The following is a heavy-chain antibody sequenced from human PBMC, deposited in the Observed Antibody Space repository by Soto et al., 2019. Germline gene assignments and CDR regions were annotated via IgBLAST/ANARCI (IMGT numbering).Heavy chain of an antibody. CDR3: ARLGGFCSSTNCYGYYAMDV. CDR1: GGSISSGPYS. Sequence: SETLSLTCTVSGGSISSGPYSWGWIRQPPGEGLEWIATFHYGESTHYNQSLENQVTVSVDTSQNHFSLKVSSVTVADTAVYYCARLGGFCSSTNCYGYYAMDVWGQGTTVTVSS. D-gene: IGHD2-2*01. CDR2: FHYGEST. J-gene: IGHJ6*02. V-gene: IGHV4-39*02.